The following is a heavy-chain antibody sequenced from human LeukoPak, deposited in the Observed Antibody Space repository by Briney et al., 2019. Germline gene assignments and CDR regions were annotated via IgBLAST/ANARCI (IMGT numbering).Heavy chain of an antibody. CDR2: IYYSGST. CDR1: GDSISSSSYY. CDR3: ARHGQYGSGSYYAYYFDY. Sequence: PSETLSLTCTVSGDSISSSSYYWGWIRQPPGKGLEWIGSIYYSGSTYYNPSLKSRVTISVDTSKNQFSLKLSSVTAADTAVYYCARHGQYGSGSYYAYYFDYWGQGTLVTVSS. J-gene: IGHJ4*02. D-gene: IGHD3-10*01. V-gene: IGHV4-39*01.